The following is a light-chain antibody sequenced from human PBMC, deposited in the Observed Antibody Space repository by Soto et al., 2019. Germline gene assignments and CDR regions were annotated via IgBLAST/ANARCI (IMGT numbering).Light chain of an antibody. J-gene: IGKJ4*01. CDR1: QSVNIY. CDR3: QQYGSSPS. CDR2: DAS. Sequence: EIVLTQSPATLSLSPGERATLSCRASQSVNIYLAWYQQKPGQAPRLLIYDASNRATGIPARFSGSGSGTDFTLTISSLEPEDFAVYYCQQYGSSPSFGGGTKVEIK. V-gene: IGKV3-11*01.